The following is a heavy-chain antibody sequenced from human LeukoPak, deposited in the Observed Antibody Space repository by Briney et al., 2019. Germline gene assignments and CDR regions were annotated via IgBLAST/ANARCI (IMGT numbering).Heavy chain of an antibody. V-gene: IGHV3-7*01. D-gene: IGHD4-17*01. CDR1: GFTFTSYW. Sequence: GGSLRLSCAASGFTFTSYWMTWVRQAPGEGLEWVASINHVGDNTYYVDSVRGRYTISRDNAKNSLYLQMNSLRAEDTAVYYCARDWGDYGGGWGQGTLVTVSS. CDR3: ARDWGDYGGG. J-gene: IGHJ4*02. CDR2: INHVGDNT.